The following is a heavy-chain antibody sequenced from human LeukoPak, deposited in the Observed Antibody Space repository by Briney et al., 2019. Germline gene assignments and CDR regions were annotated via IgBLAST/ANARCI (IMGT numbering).Heavy chain of an antibody. CDR2: IYHSGST. Sequence: SETLSLTCTVSGYSISSGYYWGWIRQPPGKGLEWIGSIYHSGSTYYNPSLKSRVTISVDTSKNQFSLKLSSVTAADTAVYYCARRASPPSYYYDSSGYSDYWGQGTLVTVSS. CDR3: ARRASPPSYYYDSSGYSDY. J-gene: IGHJ4*02. D-gene: IGHD3-22*01. CDR1: GYSISSGYY. V-gene: IGHV4-38-2*02.